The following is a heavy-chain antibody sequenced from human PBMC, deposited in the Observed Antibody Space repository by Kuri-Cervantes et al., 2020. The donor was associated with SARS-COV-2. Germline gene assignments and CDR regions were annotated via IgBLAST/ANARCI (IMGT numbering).Heavy chain of an antibody. Sequence: GSLRLSCTVSGYSISSGYYWGWIRQPPGKGLEWIGSIYYSGSTYYNPSLKSRVTISVDTSKNQFSLKLSSVTAADTAVYYCARQFYYDFWSGNYFDYWGQGTLVTVSS. CDR3: ARQFYYDFWSGNYFDY. D-gene: IGHD3-3*01. CDR2: IYYSGST. J-gene: IGHJ4*02. CDR1: GYSISSGYY. V-gene: IGHV4-38-2*02.